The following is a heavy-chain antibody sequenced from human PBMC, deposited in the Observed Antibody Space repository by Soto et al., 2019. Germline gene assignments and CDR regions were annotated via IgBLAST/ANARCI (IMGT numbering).Heavy chain of an antibody. CDR3: ARETRQLATIGYYHYYYDIDF. Sequence: ASLKGSPAASRYTFTTYLIRWVRQTPGHGREWMGWISAHNGETYYAQKLQGRVTMTTDRSTSTAYMDLRSLRSDDTAVYYCARETRQLATIGYYHYYYDIDFWGQGTTVTVSS. V-gene: IGHV1-18*01. CDR2: ISAHNGET. CDR1: RYTFTTYL. J-gene: IGHJ6*02. D-gene: IGHD5-12*01.